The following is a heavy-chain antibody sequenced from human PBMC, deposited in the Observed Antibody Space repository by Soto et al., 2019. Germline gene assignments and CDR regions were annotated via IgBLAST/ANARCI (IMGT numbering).Heavy chain of an antibody. CDR3: ARTTGRHLDF. CDR2: IDYSGTA. V-gene: IGHV4-39*01. Sequence: LSLTCTVSYGSISVINVFSGWVRHPPGKGLGCIGNIDYSGTAYFNPSLGTRVTFPVDTSKNQFSLTLYSVTAADTAVYYCARTTGRHLDFWGQGILVTVSS. J-gene: IGHJ4*02. CDR1: YGSISVINVF. D-gene: IGHD4-4*01.